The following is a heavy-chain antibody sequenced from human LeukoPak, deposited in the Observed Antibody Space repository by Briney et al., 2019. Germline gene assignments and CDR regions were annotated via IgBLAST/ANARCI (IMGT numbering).Heavy chain of an antibody. J-gene: IGHJ4*02. D-gene: IGHD3/OR15-3a*01. CDR1: GDSISSSVYY. V-gene: IGHV4-39*01. CDR3: ARQTGSGLFILP. CDR2: MYYTGST. Sequence: SETLSLTCTVSGDSISSSVYYWTWIRQTPGKELEWIGTMYYTGSTYYSPSLKSRVTISVDTSMNQFSLKLTSVTAADTAVYYCARQTGSGLFILPGGQGTLVTVSS.